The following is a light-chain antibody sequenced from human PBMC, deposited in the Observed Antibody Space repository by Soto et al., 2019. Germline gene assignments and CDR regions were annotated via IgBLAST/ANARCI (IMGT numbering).Light chain of an antibody. J-gene: IGKJ1*01. Sequence: EIMMTQSPATLSVSPGERATLSCRASQSVSNNVAWYQQKPGQAPRLLIYYASTRATGIPDRFSGSGSGTDFTLTISRLEPEDFAVYYCQQYGSSPGTFGQGTKVEIK. CDR3: QQYGSSPGT. V-gene: IGKV3-20*01. CDR2: YAS. CDR1: QSVSNN.